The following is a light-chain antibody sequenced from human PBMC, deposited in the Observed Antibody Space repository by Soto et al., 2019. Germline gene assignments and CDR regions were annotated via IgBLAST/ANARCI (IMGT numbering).Light chain of an antibody. CDR1: QSISSW. Sequence: DIQMTQSPSTLSASVGDRVTITCRASQSISSWLAWYQQKPGKAPKLLIYDASSLESGVPSWFSGSGSGTEFTLTISSLQPDDFATYYCQQYNSFPYTFGQGTKLGIK. CDR2: DAS. V-gene: IGKV1-5*01. CDR3: QQYNSFPYT. J-gene: IGKJ2*01.